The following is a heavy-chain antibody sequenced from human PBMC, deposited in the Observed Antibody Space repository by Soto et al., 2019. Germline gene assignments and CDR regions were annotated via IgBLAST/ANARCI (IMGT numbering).Heavy chain of an antibody. CDR1: GGSISSGGYY. J-gene: IGHJ4*02. V-gene: IGHV4-61*08. Sequence: SETLSLTCTVSGGSISSGGYYWSWIRQPPGKGLEWIGYIYYSGSTNYNPSLKSRVTISVDTSKNQFSLKLSSVTAADTAVYYCARADMRSIAAPQHRPYFDYWGQGTLVTAPQ. CDR2: IYYSGST. CDR3: ARADMRSIAAPQHRPYFDY. D-gene: IGHD6-6*01.